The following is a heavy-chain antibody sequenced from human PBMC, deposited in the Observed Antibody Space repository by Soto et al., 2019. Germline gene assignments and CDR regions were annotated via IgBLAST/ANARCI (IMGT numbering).Heavy chain of an antibody. V-gene: IGHV2-5*02. J-gene: IGHJ6*02. CDR2: IYWDDDK. CDR1: GFSLSTSGVG. Sequence: QITLKESGPTLVKPTQTLTLTCTFSGFSLSTSGVGVGWIRQPPGTALDLIALIYWDDDKRYSPSLRSRLTISKATSKNQVVLTMTNMDPVDTATYHCIQSRCGGDCLQSYASHYYYGMDVWGQGTTVTVSS. CDR3: IQSRCGGDCLQSYASHYYYGMDV. D-gene: IGHD2-21*02.